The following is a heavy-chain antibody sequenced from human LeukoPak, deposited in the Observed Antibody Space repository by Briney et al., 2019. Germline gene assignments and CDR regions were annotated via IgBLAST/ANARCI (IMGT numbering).Heavy chain of an antibody. CDR2: ISYDGSNK. CDR3: ARDLSYYGMDV. J-gene: IGHJ6*02. Sequence: GSLRLSCAAYGFTFSSYAMHWVRQAPGKGLEWVAVISYDGSNKYYADSVKGRFTISRDNSKNTLYLQMNSLRAEDTAVYYCARDLSYYGMDVWGQGTTVTVSS. V-gene: IGHV3-30-3*01. CDR1: GFTFSSYA.